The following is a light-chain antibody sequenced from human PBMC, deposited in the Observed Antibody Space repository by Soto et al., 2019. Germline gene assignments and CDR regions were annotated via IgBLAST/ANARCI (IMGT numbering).Light chain of an antibody. CDR1: QSVTSDY. J-gene: IGKJ5*01. V-gene: IGKV3-20*01. Sequence: EIVLTQSTGTLSLSPGERATLSCRASQSVTSDYLAWYQQKPGQAPRLLIYGASSRATGIPDRFSASGSGADFPLTISRLEPEDFPNYYGQQYGRSPITFGQGKRLEIK. CDR3: QQYGRSPIT. CDR2: GAS.